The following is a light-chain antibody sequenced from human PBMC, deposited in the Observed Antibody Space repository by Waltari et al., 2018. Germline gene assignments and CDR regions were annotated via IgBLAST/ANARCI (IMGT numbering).Light chain of an antibody. CDR1: SSDVGRYKL. CDR3: CSYAGSSTLV. CDR2: EVS. Sequence: QSALTQPASVSGSPGPSITISCTGTSSDVGRYKLVSWYHQHPGKAPKLMIYEVSKRPSGVSNRFSGSKSGNTASLTISGLQAEDEADYYCCSYAGSSTLVFGGGTKLTVL. J-gene: IGLJ2*01. V-gene: IGLV2-23*02.